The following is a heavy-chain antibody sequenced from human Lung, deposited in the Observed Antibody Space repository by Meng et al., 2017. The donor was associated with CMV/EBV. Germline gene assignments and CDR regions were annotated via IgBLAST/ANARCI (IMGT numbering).Heavy chain of an antibody. J-gene: IGHJ5*01. D-gene: IGHD5-18*01. CDR2: IYHSGTT. V-gene: IGHV4-38-2*02. Sequence: LSCTVSGYFITTGFHWGWIRQPPGKGLEWIGSIYHSGTTYYNPSLGSRLTMSVDTSKNHFSLKLSSVTAADTAVYYCARANTAMGPFDSWGHGTLVTVTS. CDR1: GYFITTGFH. CDR3: ARANTAMGPFDS.